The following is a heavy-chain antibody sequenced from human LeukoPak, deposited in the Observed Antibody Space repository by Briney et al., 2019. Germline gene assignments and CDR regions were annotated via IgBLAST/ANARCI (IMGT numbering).Heavy chain of an antibody. V-gene: IGHV3-7*01. J-gene: IGHJ4*02. D-gene: IGHD5-18*01. Sequence: PGGSLRLSCAASGFIFSSYWMTWVRQAPGRGLEWVAIIKQDGSEKYYVDSVKGRFTISRDNTKNSVYLQLKSLRAEDTSVYYCARVESYSYIDYWGQGTLVTVSS. CDR2: IKQDGSEK. CDR3: ARVESYSYIDY. CDR1: GFIFSSYW.